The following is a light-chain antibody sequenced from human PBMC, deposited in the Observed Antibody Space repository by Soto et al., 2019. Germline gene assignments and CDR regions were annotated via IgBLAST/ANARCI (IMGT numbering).Light chain of an antibody. V-gene: IGLV2-23*01. CDR2: EGH. J-gene: IGLJ1*01. CDR3: CLYVGATTYV. Sequence: QSALTQPASVSESPGQSITIPCTGNSGFVGSFSLVSWYQQHPGKAPKVMISEGHRRPSGVPDRFSGSTSVNTASLTISGLQADDEAEYYCCLYVGATTYVFGTGTKVTVL. CDR1: SGFVGSFSL.